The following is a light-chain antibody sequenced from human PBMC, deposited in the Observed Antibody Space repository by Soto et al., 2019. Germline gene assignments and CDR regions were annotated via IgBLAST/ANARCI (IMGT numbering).Light chain of an antibody. J-gene: IGKJ3*01. CDR2: GAS. CDR3: QQYGRSPFT. V-gene: IGKV3-20*01. Sequence: EIVLTQSPGTLSLSPGERATLSCRASQSVSSSYLAWYQQKPGQAPRLLIYGASSRATGIPGRFSGSGSGTDFPLTISRLEPEEFAVYYCQQYGRSPFTFGPGNKVDIK. CDR1: QSVSSSY.